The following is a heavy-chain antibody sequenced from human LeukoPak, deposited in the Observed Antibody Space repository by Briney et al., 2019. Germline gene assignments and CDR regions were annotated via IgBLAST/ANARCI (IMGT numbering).Heavy chain of an antibody. Sequence: ASVKVSCKASGDIFKSYRISWVRQAPGQGLEWRGGIIPIFGAANYAQNYQGRVTFTTDPSTSTAYMELSSLSSEDTGVYYCARVGMSRGSLPNSYDYMDGWGKGTTVTVSS. J-gene: IGHJ6*03. CDR2: IIPIFGAA. CDR1: GDIFKSYR. CDR3: ARVGMSRGSLPNSYDYMDG. V-gene: IGHV1-69*05. D-gene: IGHD1-26*01.